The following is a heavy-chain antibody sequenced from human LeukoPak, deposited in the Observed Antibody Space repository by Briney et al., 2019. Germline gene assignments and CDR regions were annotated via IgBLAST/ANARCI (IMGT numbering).Heavy chain of an antibody. D-gene: IGHD1-26*01. J-gene: IGHJ4*02. CDR1: GFTFSSYA. CDR2: ISYDGNNK. CDR3: ARDRSGSYFTPSYYFDY. Sequence: GGSLRLSCAASGFTFSSYAMHWVRQARGEGLDWVAVISYDGNNKYYADSVKGRFTISRDNSKNTLYLQMNSLRAEDTAVYYCARDRSGSYFTPSYYFDYWGQGTLVTVSS. V-gene: IGHV3-30*04.